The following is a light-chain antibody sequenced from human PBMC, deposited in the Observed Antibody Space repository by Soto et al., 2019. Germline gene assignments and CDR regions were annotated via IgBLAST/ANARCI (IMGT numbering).Light chain of an antibody. CDR3: QQYKNYPLT. J-gene: IGKJ4*01. Sequence: IQMTQSPSLSASLGYRVTITCRASQSISNWLAWYQQKPGKAPEILIYDASSLENGVPSRFSGSGSGTEFTLTISSLQPDDFATYYCQQYKNYPLTFGGGTKVDIK. CDR2: DAS. CDR1: QSISNW. V-gene: IGKV1-5*01.